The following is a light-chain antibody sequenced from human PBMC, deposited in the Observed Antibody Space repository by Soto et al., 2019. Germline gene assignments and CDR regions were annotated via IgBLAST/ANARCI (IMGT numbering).Light chain of an antibody. V-gene: IGKV1-5*01. CDR1: QSVSSW. CDR3: QQYNSFPT. Sequence: DIQLTQSPSTLSASVGDSVTITCRASQSVSSWLAWYQQKPGRAPRLLIYDASKLEAGVPSRFSGSGSETELSLTISSPQPDDFATYFCQQYNSFPTFGQGTRVEIK. J-gene: IGKJ1*01. CDR2: DAS.